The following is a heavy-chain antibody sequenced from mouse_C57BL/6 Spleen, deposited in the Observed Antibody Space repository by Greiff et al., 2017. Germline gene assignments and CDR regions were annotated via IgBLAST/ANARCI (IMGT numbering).Heavy chain of an antibody. CDR2: IYPGDGDT. D-gene: IGHD1-1*01. V-gene: IGHV1-82*01. CDR1: GYAFSSSW. Sequence: VQLQQSGPELVKPGASVKISCKASGYAFSSSWMNWVKQRPGKGLEWIGRIYPGDGDTNYNGKFKGKATLTADKSSSPAYMHLSSLTSEDSAVYFCASSGFITTVVADYWGQGTTLTVSS. J-gene: IGHJ2*01. CDR3: ASSGFITTVVADY.